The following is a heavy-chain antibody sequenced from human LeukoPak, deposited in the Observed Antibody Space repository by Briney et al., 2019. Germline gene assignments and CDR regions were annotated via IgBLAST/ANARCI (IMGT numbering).Heavy chain of an antibody. J-gene: IGHJ4*02. D-gene: IGHD3-10*01. CDR2: IHWNGGST. V-gene: IGHV3-20*01. CDR1: GFTSDDYG. CDR3: ARGNSNFDY. Sequence: PGGSLGLSCAASGFTSDDYGMSWVRQAPGKGLEWVSGIHWNGGSTGYADSVKGRFTISRDTAKNSLYLQMNSLRAEDTALYHCARGNSNFDYWGQGTLVTVSS.